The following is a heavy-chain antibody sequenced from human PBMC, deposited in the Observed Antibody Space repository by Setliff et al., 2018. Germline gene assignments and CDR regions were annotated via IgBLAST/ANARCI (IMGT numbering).Heavy chain of an antibody. CDR1: GYSFTNYG. Sequence: ASVKVSCKTSGYSFTNYGINWVRQAPGQGLEWMGWNSVYAREFQGRVTMTIDTPTSTAYMELRGLRSDDTAVYYCARGPPDFVVVPAAAKFDYWGPGTLVTVSS. CDR2: NSV. V-gene: IGHV1-18*01. J-gene: IGHJ4*02. D-gene: IGHD2-2*01. CDR3: ARGPPDFVVVPAAAKFDY.